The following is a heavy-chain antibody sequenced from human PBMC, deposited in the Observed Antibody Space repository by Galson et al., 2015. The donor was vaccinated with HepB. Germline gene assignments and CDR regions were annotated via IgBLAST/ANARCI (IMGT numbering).Heavy chain of an antibody. J-gene: IGHJ6*03. CDR2: IYSGGST. CDR3: ARVNYDFWSGYGAYYYMDV. D-gene: IGHD3-3*01. Sequence: SLRLSCAAYGFTVSTNYMSWVRQAPGKGLEWVSVIYSGGSTYYADSVKGRFTISRDNSKNTLYLQMNSLRAEDTALYFCARVNYDFWSGYGAYYYMDVWGKGTTVSVSS. CDR1: GFTVSTNY. V-gene: IGHV3-53*01.